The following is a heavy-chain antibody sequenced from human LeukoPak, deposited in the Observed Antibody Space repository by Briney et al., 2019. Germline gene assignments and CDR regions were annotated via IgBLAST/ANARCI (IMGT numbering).Heavy chain of an antibody. V-gene: IGHV1-69*05. CDR3: AREPPEGTVTTGHYFDY. D-gene: IGHD4-17*01. CDR1: XGTXXSYA. Sequence: SCKAXXGTXXSYAISWVRQAPGQGLEWMGXIIPIFGTANYAQKFQGRVTITTDESTSTAYMELSSLRSEDTAVYYCAREPPEGTVTTGHYFDYWGQGTLVTVSS. J-gene: IGHJ4*02. CDR2: IIPIFGTA.